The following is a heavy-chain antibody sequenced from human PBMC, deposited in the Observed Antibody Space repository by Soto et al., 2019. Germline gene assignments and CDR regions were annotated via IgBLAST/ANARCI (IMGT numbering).Heavy chain of an antibody. CDR3: ARGGDIVVLLAATQPTYFYY. D-gene: IGHD2-15*01. V-gene: IGHV4-30-4*01. J-gene: IGHJ4*02. CDR1: GGSISSGDYY. Sequence: SETLSLTCSVSGGSISSGDYYWNWIRQPPGKGLEWIGHIYYSGSTYYNSSLKSRVTISLDTSKNQFSLKLSSVTAADTAVYYCARGGDIVVLLAATQPTYFYYWGQGTLLTVSS. CDR2: IYYSGST.